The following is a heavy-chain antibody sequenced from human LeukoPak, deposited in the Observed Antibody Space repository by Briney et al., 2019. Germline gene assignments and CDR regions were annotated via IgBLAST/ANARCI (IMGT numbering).Heavy chain of an antibody. CDR3: ARDGTSTDDY. CDR2: IIPIFGTA. V-gene: IGHV1-69*05. Sequence: SVKVSCKASGGTFSNYAISWVRQAPGQGLEWMGAIIPIFGTANYAQKFQGRFTVTTDSSTSTAYMELRNLRFDDTAVYYCARDGTSTDDYWGQGTLVTVSS. D-gene: IGHD2-2*01. CDR1: GGTFSNYA. J-gene: IGHJ4*02.